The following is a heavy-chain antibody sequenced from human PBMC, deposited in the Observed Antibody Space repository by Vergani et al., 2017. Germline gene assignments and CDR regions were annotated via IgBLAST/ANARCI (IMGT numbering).Heavy chain of an antibody. CDR1: GGTFSSYA. Sequence: QVQLVQSGAEVKKPGSSVKVSCKASGGTFSSYAISWVRQAPGQGLEWMGGIIPLFGTANYAQKFQGRVTIPADKSTSTAYMERSSLRSEATAVYYCARWSGSYGVYYVDYWGQGTRVTVSS. V-gene: IGHV1-69*06. CDR3: ARWSGSYGVYYVDY. J-gene: IGHJ4*02. D-gene: IGHD1-26*01. CDR2: IIPLFGTA.